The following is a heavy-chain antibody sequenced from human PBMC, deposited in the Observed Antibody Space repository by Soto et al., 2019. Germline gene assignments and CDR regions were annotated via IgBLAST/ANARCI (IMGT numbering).Heavy chain of an antibody. V-gene: IGHV1-46*01. CDR2: ISLSGGNS. D-gene: IGHD6-6*01. J-gene: IGHJ4*02. Sequence: QVLLVQSGAEVKRPGASVKVSCKASGYSFSSYFIHWVRQAPGRGLEWMGIISLSGGNSNYAQKLPGRVAITTATSTNTAFMELSSLRSEDTAVYYCAGAPYSYSSFRFDYWGQGTLVTVSS. CDR1: GYSFSSYF. CDR3: AGAPYSYSSFRFDY.